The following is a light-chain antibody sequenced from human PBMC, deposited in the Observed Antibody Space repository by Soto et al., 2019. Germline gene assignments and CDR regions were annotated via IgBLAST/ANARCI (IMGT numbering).Light chain of an antibody. V-gene: IGKV1-39*01. Sequence: DMEMTQSPSSLSASVGDRVTITCRASQSISNYLNWYQHKPGKVPKLLIYAASSLQSGVPARFRGGCSVSAATLPLNSLQPEHFATSYCPPSYGTPLTFGGSTNTEIK. CDR2: AAS. CDR3: PPSYGTPLT. J-gene: IGKJ4*01. CDR1: QSISNY.